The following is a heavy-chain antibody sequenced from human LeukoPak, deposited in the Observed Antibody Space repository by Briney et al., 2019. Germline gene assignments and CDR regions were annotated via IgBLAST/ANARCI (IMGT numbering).Heavy chain of an antibody. CDR1: GGSFSGYY. CDR3: ARGPDYYGSGSYYKRKWYFDY. V-gene: IGHV4-34*01. J-gene: IGHJ4*02. Sequence: SETLSLTCAVYGGSFSGYYWSWIRQPPGKGLEWIGEINHSGSTNYNPSLKSRVTISVDTSKNQFSLKLGSVTAADTAVYYCARGPDYYGSGSYYKRKWYFDYWGQGTLVTVSS. CDR2: INHSGST. D-gene: IGHD3-10*01.